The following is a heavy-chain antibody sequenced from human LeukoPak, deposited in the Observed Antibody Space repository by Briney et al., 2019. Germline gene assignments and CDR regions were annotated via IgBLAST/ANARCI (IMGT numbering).Heavy chain of an antibody. J-gene: IGHJ4*02. V-gene: IGHV4-38-2*02. CDR2: IYHSGST. Sequence: SETLSLTCTVSGYSISGGYYWGWIRQPPGKGLEWIGSIYHSGSTYYNPSLKSRVTISVDTSKNHFSLNLSSVTAADTAVYSCARDFGPCSSTSCYLWYFDYWGQGTLVTVSS. CDR3: ARDFGPCSSTSCYLWYFDY. D-gene: IGHD2-2*01. CDR1: GYSISGGYY.